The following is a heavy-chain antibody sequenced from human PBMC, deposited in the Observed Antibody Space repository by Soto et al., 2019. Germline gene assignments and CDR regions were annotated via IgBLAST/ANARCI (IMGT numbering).Heavy chain of an antibody. V-gene: IGHV3-49*04. Sequence: GGSLRLSCTASGFTFGDYAMSWVRQAPGKGLEWVGFIRSKAYGGTTEYAASVKGRFTISRDDSKSIAYLQMNSLKTEDTAVYYCTRVEWWELLPDYWGQGTLVTVSS. CDR2: IRSKAYGGTT. CDR1: GFTFGDYA. CDR3: TRVEWWELLPDY. J-gene: IGHJ4*02. D-gene: IGHD1-26*01.